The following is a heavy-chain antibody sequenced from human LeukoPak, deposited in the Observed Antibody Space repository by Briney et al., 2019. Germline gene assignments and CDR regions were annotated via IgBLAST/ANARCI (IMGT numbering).Heavy chain of an antibody. CDR2: INHSGST. D-gene: IGHD3-3*01. V-gene: IGHV4-34*01. J-gene: IGHJ4*02. CDR1: GGSFSGYY. CDR3: ARRAIFGVVIVHVPFDY. Sequence: SETLSLTCAVYGGSFSGYYWSWIRQPPGKGLEWIGEINHSGSTNYNPSLKSRVTISVDTSKNQFSLKLSSVTAADTAVYYCARRAIFGVVIVHVPFDYWGQGTLVTVSS.